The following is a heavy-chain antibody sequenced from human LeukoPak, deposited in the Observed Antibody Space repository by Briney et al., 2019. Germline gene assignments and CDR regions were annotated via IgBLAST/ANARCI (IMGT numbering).Heavy chain of an antibody. J-gene: IGHJ4*02. CDR2: ISAHHGNT. D-gene: IGHD3-3*02. CDR1: LYTFTNYV. Sequence: SVTVPRQPSLYTFTNYVLSEVGQADGHGHDSMGLISAHHGNTNYAQKLQGRVTMTTDTSTSTAYMELRSLRSDDTAVYYCARESIRYYFDYWGQGTLVTVSS. CDR3: ARESIRYYFDY. V-gene: IGHV1-18*01.